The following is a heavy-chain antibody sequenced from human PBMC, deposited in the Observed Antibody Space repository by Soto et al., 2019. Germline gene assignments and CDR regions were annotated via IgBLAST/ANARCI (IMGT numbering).Heavy chain of an antibody. Sequence: GGSLRLSCAASGFTFSSYAMSWVRQAPGKGLEWVSAISGSGGSTYYADSVKGRFTISRDNSKNTLYLQMNSLRAEDTAVYYCAKDIGYCSGGSCYWFDYWGQGTLVTVSS. CDR3: AKDIGYCSGGSCYWFDY. V-gene: IGHV3-23*01. J-gene: IGHJ4*02. D-gene: IGHD2-15*01. CDR2: ISGSGGST. CDR1: GFTFSSYA.